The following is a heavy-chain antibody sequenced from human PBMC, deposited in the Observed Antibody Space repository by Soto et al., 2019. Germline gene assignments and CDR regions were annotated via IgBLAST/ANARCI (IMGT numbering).Heavy chain of an antibody. D-gene: IGHD1-26*01. CDR2: ISGDGSST. Sequence: GGSLRLSCAASGFTFRSHWMHWVRQAPGKGLVWVSRISGDGSSTHYADSVKGRFTISRDNAKNTLYLQMNSLRAEDTAVYYCASGGNYVFDYWGQGTLVTVSS. V-gene: IGHV3-74*01. CDR3: ASGGNYVFDY. J-gene: IGHJ4*02. CDR1: GFTFRSHW.